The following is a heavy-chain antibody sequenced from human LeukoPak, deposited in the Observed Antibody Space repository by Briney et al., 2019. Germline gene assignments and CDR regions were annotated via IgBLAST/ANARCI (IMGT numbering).Heavy chain of an antibody. CDR3: ARVFSSGWAAEYFQH. D-gene: IGHD6-19*01. J-gene: IGHJ1*01. V-gene: IGHV3-21*01. CDR1: GFTFSDYS. Sequence: GGSLRLSCAASGFTFSDYSMNWVRQAPGKGLEWVSSISRSSRHVYYADSVKGRFTISRDNAKNSLYLQMNSLRAEDTAVYYCARVFSSGWAAEYFQHWGQGTLVTVSS. CDR2: ISRSSRHV.